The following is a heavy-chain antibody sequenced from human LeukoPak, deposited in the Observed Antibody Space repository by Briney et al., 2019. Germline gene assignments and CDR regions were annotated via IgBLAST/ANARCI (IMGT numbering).Heavy chain of an antibody. Sequence: GGSLRLSCAASGFTFSNYWMSWVRQAPGKGLEWVANIKQDGSEKYYVDSVKGRFTISRDNAKNSLYLQMNSLRAEDTAVYYCARDRMYSSSEVPFDPWGQGTLVTVSS. CDR1: GFTFSNYW. V-gene: IGHV3-7*01. J-gene: IGHJ5*02. D-gene: IGHD6-6*01. CDR2: IKQDGSEK. CDR3: ARDRMYSSSEVPFDP.